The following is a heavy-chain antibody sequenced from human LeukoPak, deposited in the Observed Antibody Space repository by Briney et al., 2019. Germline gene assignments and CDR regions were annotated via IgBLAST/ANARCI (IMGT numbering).Heavy chain of an antibody. V-gene: IGHV1-18*01. D-gene: IGHD3-16*02. CDR2: ISAYNGNT. CDR3: ARDHVFITFGGVIVRYYFDY. J-gene: IGHJ4*02. CDR1: GGTFSSYA. Sequence: ASVKVSCKASGGTFSSYAISWVRQAPGQGLEWMGWISAYNGNTNYAQKLQGRVTMTTDTSTGTAYMELRSLRSDDTAVYYCARDHVFITFGGVIVRYYFDYWGQGTLVTVSS.